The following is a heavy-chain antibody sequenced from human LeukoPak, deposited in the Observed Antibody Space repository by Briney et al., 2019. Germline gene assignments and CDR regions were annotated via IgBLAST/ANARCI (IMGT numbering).Heavy chain of an antibody. CDR1: GFSFSSYA. J-gene: IGHJ4*02. Sequence: GGSLRLSCAASGFSFSSYAMSWVRQAPGKGLEWVSAISGSGGSTYYADSVKGRFTISRDNSKNTLYPQMNSLRAEDTAVYYCAKVKSVTRYYFDYWGQGTLVTVSS. D-gene: IGHD2-21*02. CDR2: ISGSGGST. CDR3: AKVKSVTRYYFDY. V-gene: IGHV3-23*01.